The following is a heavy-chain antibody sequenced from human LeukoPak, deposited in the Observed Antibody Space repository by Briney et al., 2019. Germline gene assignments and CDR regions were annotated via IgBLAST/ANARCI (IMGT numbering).Heavy chain of an antibody. CDR3: ARERGPSEWLRDYSYYYMDV. D-gene: IGHD3-3*01. Sequence: SETLSLTCTVSGGSISSYHWTWIRQPPGKGLEWIGYIHNSGTTNYCPSLKSRLTISVDTSKKQFSLKLSSVTAADTAVYYCARERGPSEWLRDYSYYYMDVWGKGTTVTVSS. V-gene: IGHV4-59*01. CDR2: IHNSGTT. J-gene: IGHJ6*03. CDR1: GGSISSYH.